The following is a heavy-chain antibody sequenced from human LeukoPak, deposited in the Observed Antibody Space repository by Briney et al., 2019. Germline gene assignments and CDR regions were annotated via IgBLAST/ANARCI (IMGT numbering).Heavy chain of an antibody. CDR1: GFTFTSSA. V-gene: IGHV1-58*02. CDR3: AARIVGSQGGFDY. Sequence: SVKVSCKASGFTFTSSAMQWVRQARGQRLEWIGWIVVGSGNTNYAQKFQERVTITRDMSTSTAYMELSSLRSEDTAAYYCAARIVGSQGGFDYWGQGTLVTVSS. J-gene: IGHJ4*02. D-gene: IGHD1-26*01. CDR2: IVVGSGNT.